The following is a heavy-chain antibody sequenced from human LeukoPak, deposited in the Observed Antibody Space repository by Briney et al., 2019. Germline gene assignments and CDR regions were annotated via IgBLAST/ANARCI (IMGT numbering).Heavy chain of an antibody. J-gene: IGHJ4*02. Sequence: PGGSLRLSCAASGFIFSNYGMNWVRQAPGKGLEWVAAISASGSATSYADSVKGRFTISRDNSKNTLYLQMNSLRAEDTAVYYCAKENGDCGGDCYSDYWGQGTLVTVSS. D-gene: IGHD2-21*02. V-gene: IGHV3-23*01. CDR1: GFIFSNYG. CDR2: ISASGSAT. CDR3: AKENGDCGGDCYSDY.